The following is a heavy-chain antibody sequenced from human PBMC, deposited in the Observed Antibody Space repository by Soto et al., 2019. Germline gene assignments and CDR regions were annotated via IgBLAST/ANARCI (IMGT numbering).Heavy chain of an antibody. Sequence: PSETLSLTCAVYGGSFSGYYWSWIRQPPGKGLEWIGEINHSGSTNYDPSLKSRVTISLDTSKNQFSLKLTSVTAADTGVYYCAREDVFSFYYGMDVWGQGTTVTVSS. CDR3: AREDVFSFYYGMDV. V-gene: IGHV4-34*01. CDR2: INHSGST. D-gene: IGHD2-15*01. J-gene: IGHJ6*02. CDR1: GGSFSGYY.